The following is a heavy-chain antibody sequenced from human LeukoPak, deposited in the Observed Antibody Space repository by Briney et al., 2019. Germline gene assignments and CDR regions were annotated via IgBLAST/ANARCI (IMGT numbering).Heavy chain of an antibody. D-gene: IGHD3-10*01. CDR1: GFTFSSYG. CDR3: ARDITMVRGVIEGIDY. Sequence: GGSLRLSCAASGFTFSSYGMHWVRQAPGKGLEWVAVIWHDGSDKYYGDSVKGRFTISRDNSKNTLYLQTYSLRAEDAAVYYCARDITMVRGVIEGIDYWGQGTLVTVSS. V-gene: IGHV3-33*01. J-gene: IGHJ4*02. CDR2: IWHDGSDK.